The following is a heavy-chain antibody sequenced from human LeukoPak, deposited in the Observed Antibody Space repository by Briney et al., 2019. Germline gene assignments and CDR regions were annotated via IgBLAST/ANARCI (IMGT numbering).Heavy chain of an antibody. Sequence: GGSLRLSCAASGFSFSAYWMTWVRQAPGTGLEWVANINPAGSETYYVDPVKGRFSISRDNAKNLVYLQMNSLRAEDTAVYYCAREGYCSSTSCYTYYVDVWGKGTTVTDSS. CDR3: AREGYCSSTSCYTYYVDV. V-gene: IGHV3-7*01. D-gene: IGHD2-2*02. CDR1: GFSFSAYW. J-gene: IGHJ6*03. CDR2: INPAGSET.